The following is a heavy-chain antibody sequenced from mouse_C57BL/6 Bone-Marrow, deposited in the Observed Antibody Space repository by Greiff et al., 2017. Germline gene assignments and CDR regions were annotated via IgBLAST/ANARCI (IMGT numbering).Heavy chain of an antibody. D-gene: IGHD1-1*01. CDR1: GYTFTDYE. V-gene: IGHV1-15*01. Sequence: VQLQESGAELVRPGASVTLSCKASGYTFTDYEMHWVKQTPVHGLEWIGAIDPETGGTAYNQQFKGNALLPADKSYRTAYMELPSLTSEDSAVYYCTRDCYGSSHYYAMDYGGKGTSVTVSS. CDR3: TRDCYGSSHYYAMDY. J-gene: IGHJ4*01. CDR2: IDPETGGT.